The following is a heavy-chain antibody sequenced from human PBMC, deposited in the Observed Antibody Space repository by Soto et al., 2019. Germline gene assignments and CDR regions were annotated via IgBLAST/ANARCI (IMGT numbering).Heavy chain of an antibody. J-gene: IGHJ5*02. CDR1: GGSISSSSYY. V-gene: IGHV4-39*01. CDR2: IYYSGST. Sequence: QLQLQESGPGLVKPSETLSLTCTVSGGSISSSSYYWGWIRQPPGKGLEWIGSIYYSGSTYYNPSLKSRVTISVDTSKNQFSLKLSSVTAADTAVYYCASRPRIAAAAFDPWGQGTLVTVSS. D-gene: IGHD6-13*01. CDR3: ASRPRIAAAAFDP.